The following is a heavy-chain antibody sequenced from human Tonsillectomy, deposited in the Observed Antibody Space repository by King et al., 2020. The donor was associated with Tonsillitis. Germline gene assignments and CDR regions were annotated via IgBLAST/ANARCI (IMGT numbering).Heavy chain of an antibody. J-gene: IGHJ5*01. V-gene: IGHV1-2*02. CDR2: IYPGNGDT. CDR3: VRENRYYDS. Sequence: QLVQSGAEVKKPGASVKVSCKTSGYTFTDFHVHWIRQAPGQGLEWMGWIYPGNGDTAYAQRFQGRVTMTRDTSISTVYMDLSGLTSDDTAVYFCVRENRYYDSWGQGTLVTVSS. CDR1: GYTFTDFH. D-gene: IGHD2-8*01.